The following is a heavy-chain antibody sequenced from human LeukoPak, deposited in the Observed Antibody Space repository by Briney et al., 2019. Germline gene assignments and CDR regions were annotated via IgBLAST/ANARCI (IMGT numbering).Heavy chain of an antibody. J-gene: IGHJ4*02. CDR3: ARIYYYGSLYYFDY. Sequence: GGSLRLSCAASGFTFSDYYMSWIRQAPGKGLEWVSYISSSGSTIYYADSVKGRFTISRDNAKNSLYLQMNSLRAEDTAVYYCARIYYYGSLYYFDYWGQGTLVTVSS. D-gene: IGHD3-10*01. V-gene: IGHV3-11*01. CDR2: ISSSGSTI. CDR1: GFTFSDYY.